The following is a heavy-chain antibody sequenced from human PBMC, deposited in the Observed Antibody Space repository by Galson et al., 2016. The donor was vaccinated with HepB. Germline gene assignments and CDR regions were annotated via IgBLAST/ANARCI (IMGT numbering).Heavy chain of an antibody. Sequence: SETLSLTCTVSGGSISSYYWSWIRQPPGKGLEWIGYIYYTGSTNYNPSLKSRVTISVDTSKNQFSLKLSSVTAADTAVYFCARDGGHNYSYFDSWGQGTLVTVSS. J-gene: IGHJ4*02. CDR2: IYYTGST. CDR3: ARDGGHNYSYFDS. V-gene: IGHV4-59*01. D-gene: IGHD5-18*01. CDR1: GGSISSYY.